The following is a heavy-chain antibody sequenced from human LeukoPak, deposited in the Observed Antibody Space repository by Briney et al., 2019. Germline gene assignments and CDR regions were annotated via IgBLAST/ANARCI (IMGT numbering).Heavy chain of an antibody. CDR2: INHSGST. V-gene: IGHV4-34*01. D-gene: IGHD1-26*01. CDR3: ARSIRLVGATTRDFDY. CDR1: GFTFSSYN. Sequence: KSGGSLSLSCAASGFTFSSYNMNWVRQPPGKGQEWIGEINHSGSTNYNPSLKSRVTISVDTSKNQFSLKLSSVTAADTAVYYCARSIRLVGATTRDFDYWGRGTLVNVSS. J-gene: IGHJ4*02.